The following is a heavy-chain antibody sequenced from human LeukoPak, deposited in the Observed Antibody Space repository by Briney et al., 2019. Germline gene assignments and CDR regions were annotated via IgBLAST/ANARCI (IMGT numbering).Heavy chain of an antibody. Sequence: PSETLSLTCTVSGGSISSYYWSWIRQPPGKGQEWIGYIYYSGSTNYNPSLKSRVTISVDTSKNQFSLKLSSVTAADTAVYYCARDSGDTALDYWGQGTLVTVSS. CDR2: IYYSGST. CDR1: GGSISSYY. J-gene: IGHJ4*02. CDR3: ARDSGDTALDY. V-gene: IGHV4-59*01. D-gene: IGHD5-18*01.